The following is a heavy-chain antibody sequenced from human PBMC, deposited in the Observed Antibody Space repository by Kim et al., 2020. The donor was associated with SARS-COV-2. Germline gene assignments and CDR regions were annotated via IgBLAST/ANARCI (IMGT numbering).Heavy chain of an antibody. J-gene: IGHJ6*02. CDR2: IYHSGST. V-gene: IGHV4-4*02. D-gene: IGHD5-12*01. CDR1: GGSISSSNW. Sequence: SETLSLTCAVSGGSISSSNWWSWVRQPPGKGLEWIGEIYHSGSTNYNPSLKSRVTISVDKSKNQFSLKLSSVTAADTAVYYCARFDSGYAYNYYYYYGMDVWGQGTTVTVSS. CDR3: ARFDSGYAYNYYYYYGMDV.